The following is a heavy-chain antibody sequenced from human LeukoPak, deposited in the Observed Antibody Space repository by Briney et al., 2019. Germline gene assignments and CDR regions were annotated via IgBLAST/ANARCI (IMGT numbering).Heavy chain of an antibody. D-gene: IGHD5-12*01. CDR3: ARSTSGPLGY. J-gene: IGHJ4*02. V-gene: IGHV4-30-4*01. CDR2: IYYSGST. Sequence: PSETLSLTYTVSGGSISSGDYYWSWIRQPPGKGLEWIGYIYYSGSTYYNPSLKSRVTISVDTSKNQFSLQLNSVTSEDTAVYYCARSTSGPLGYWGQGTLVTVSS. CDR1: GGSISSGDYY.